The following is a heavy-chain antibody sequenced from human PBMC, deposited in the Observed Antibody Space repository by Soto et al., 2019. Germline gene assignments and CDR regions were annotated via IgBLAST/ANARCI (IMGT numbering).Heavy chain of an antibody. V-gene: IGHV4-31*03. CDR1: GGSISSGGYY. CDR3: ARATYYYGSGRLQLGARALPDYYYYGMEV. D-gene: IGHD3-10*01. J-gene: IGHJ6*02. CDR2: IYYSGST. Sequence: PSETLSLTCTVSGGSISSGGYYWSWIRQHPGKGLEWIGYIYYSGSTYYNPSLKSRVTISVDTSKNQFSLKLSSVTAADTAVYYCARATYYYGSGRLQLGARALPDYYYYGMEVWGQGTTVTVSS.